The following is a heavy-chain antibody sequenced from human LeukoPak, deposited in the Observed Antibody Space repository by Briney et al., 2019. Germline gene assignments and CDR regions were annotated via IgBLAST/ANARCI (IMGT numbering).Heavy chain of an antibody. CDR3: ATDRGYSYGQTLTFDY. CDR2: INPSGGST. CDR1: GYTLTSHY. V-gene: IGHV1-46*01. D-gene: IGHD5-18*01. J-gene: IGHJ4*02. Sequence: ASVKVSCKASGYTLTSHYMHWVRQAPGQGLEWMGIINPSGGSTSYAQKFQGRVTMTRDTSTSTVYMDLGSLRSEDTAVYYCATDRGYSYGQTLTFDYWGQGTLVTVSS.